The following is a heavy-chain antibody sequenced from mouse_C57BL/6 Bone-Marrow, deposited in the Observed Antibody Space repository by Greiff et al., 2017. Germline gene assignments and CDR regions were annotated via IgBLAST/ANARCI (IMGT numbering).Heavy chain of an antibody. Sequence: VQLQQPGAELVRPGSSVKLSCKASGYTFTSYWMDWVKQRPGQGLEWIGNIYPSDSETHYNQKFKDKATLTVDKSSSTAYMQLSSLTSEDSAVYYCARCRNYVGAMDYWGQGTSVTVSS. V-gene: IGHV1-61*01. CDR3: ARCRNYVGAMDY. J-gene: IGHJ4*01. CDR1: GYTFTSYW. CDR2: IYPSDSET. D-gene: IGHD2-1*01.